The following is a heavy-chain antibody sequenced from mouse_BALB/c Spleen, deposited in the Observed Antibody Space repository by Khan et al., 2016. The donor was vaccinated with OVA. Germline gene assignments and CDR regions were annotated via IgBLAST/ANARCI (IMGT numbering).Heavy chain of an antibody. CDR1: GYSFTGYF. CDR3: TRIYRSDFDY. J-gene: IGHJ2*01. Sequence: VQLQQSGPELVRPGASVKISCKASGYSFTGYFMNWVMQSHGKSLEWIGRINPHIGETFYNQRFKDKATLTVDASSSTAHMELRRLASEDSAVDYCTRIYRSDFDYWGQGTTLTVSS. D-gene: IGHD1-1*01. V-gene: IGHV1-20*02. CDR2: INPHIGET.